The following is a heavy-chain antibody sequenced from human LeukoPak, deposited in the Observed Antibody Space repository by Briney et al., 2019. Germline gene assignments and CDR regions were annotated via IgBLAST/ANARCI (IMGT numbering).Heavy chain of an antibody. D-gene: IGHD3-10*01. J-gene: IGHJ4*02. V-gene: IGHV3-7*01. CDR1: GFTFSSYA. CDR3: ARDPGQYYGSPTGD. Sequence: TGGSLRLSCAASGFTFSSYAMSWVRQAPGKGLEWVANIKQDGSEKYYVDSVKGRFTISRDNAKNSLYLQMNSLGAEDTAVYYCARDPGQYYGSPTGDWGQGTLVTVSS. CDR2: IKQDGSEK.